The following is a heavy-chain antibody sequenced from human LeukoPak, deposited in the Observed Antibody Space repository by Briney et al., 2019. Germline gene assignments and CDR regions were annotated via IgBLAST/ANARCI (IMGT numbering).Heavy chain of an antibody. CDR1: GFTFSSYA. CDR2: ISFDGTDA. Sequence: GGSLRLSCAASGFTFSSYAIHWVRQAPGKGLEWVAVISFDGTDAFYADSVKGRFTISRDNSKSTLYLQMNSLRADDTAVYYCASALITFGGVIATYYWGQGTLVTVSS. CDR3: ASALITFGGVIATYY. D-gene: IGHD3-16*02. J-gene: IGHJ4*02. V-gene: IGHV3-30*04.